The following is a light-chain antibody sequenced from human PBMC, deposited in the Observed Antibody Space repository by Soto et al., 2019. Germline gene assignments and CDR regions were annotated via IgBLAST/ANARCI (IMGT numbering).Light chain of an antibody. CDR2: DAS. CDR1: QSINTW. J-gene: IGKJ1*01. CDR3: QQYNTYWT. V-gene: IGKV1-5*01. Sequence: DIQMTQSPSTLSASVGDRVTITCRASQSINTWLAWYQQRPGRAPKLLIYDASSLQSGVPSRFSGSESAQEFPLTISSWQPDDSAIFYCQQYNTYWTFGQGTKVEIK.